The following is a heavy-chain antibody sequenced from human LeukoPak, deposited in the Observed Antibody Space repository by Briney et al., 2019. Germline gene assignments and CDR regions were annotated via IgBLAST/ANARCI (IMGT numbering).Heavy chain of an antibody. CDR1: GFTFSSYW. V-gene: IGHV3-7*01. CDR3: ARDEVYGKDAFDI. Sequence: PGGSLRLSCAASGFTFSSYWMSWVRQAPGKGLERVANIKQDGSEKYYVDSVKGRFTISRDNAKNSLYLQMNSLRAEDTAVYYCARDEVYGKDAFDIWGQGTMVTVSS. J-gene: IGHJ3*02. D-gene: IGHD6-6*01. CDR2: IKQDGSEK.